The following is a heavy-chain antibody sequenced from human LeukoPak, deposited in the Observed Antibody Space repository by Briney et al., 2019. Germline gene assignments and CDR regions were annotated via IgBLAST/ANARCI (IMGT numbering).Heavy chain of an antibody. V-gene: IGHV1-2*02. D-gene: IGHD4-23*01. Sequence: GASVKVSCKASGYTFTDYYMHWVRQAPGQGLEWMGWINPISGGTHYTENFQARVTMTRDTSTSTAYMDLSRLRSDDTAVYYCARGGGLQSTVANWFDPWGQGTLVTVSS. CDR3: ARGGGLQSTVANWFDP. CDR2: INPISGGT. CDR1: GYTFTDYY. J-gene: IGHJ5*02.